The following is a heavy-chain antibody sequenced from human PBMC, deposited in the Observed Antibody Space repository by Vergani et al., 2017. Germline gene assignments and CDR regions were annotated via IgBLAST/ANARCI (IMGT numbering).Heavy chain of an antibody. V-gene: IGHV3-23*01. CDR3: AKCSPCGGSSYSLRVCFDY. D-gene: IGHD2-15*01. CDR2: ISGSGGST. J-gene: IGHJ4*02. Sequence: EVQLLESGGGLVQPGGSLRLSCAASGFTFSSYAMSWVRQAPGKGLEWVSAISGSGGSTSYADSVKGRCTISRDNSKDTLYLQMNSLRAEDTAAYYCAKCSPCGGSSYSLRVCFDYWGQGTLVTVSS. CDR1: GFTFSSYA.